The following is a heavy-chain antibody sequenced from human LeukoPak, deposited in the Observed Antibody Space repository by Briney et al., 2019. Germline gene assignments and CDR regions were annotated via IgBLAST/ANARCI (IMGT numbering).Heavy chain of an antibody. Sequence: SETLSLTCTVSGGSISSYYWSWIRQPPGKGLEWIGYIYTSGSTNYNPSLKSRVTITVDTSKNQFSLKLSSVTAADTAVYYCARQAPDWNPWGASWFDPWGQGTLVTVSS. CDR3: ARQAPDWNPWGASWFDP. CDR2: IYTSGST. V-gene: IGHV4-4*09. CDR1: GGSISSYY. D-gene: IGHD1-1*01. J-gene: IGHJ5*02.